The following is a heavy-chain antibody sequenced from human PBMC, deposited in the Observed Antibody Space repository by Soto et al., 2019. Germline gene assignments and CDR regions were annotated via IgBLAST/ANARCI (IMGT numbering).Heavy chain of an antibody. D-gene: IGHD3-10*02. CDR2: ITSSSNNI. V-gene: IGHV3-21*01. CDR3: ARDQDNPMSYYYYDGMVA. Sequence: EVQLVESGGGLVKPGGSLRLSCAASGFTFSSYSMNWVRQAPGKGLEWVSSITSSSNNIYYADSVKGRFTISRDNAKNSLYLQMNSLRAEDTAVYYCARDQDNPMSYYYYDGMVAWGQEMTVIVSS. CDR1: GFTFSSYS. J-gene: IGHJ6*02.